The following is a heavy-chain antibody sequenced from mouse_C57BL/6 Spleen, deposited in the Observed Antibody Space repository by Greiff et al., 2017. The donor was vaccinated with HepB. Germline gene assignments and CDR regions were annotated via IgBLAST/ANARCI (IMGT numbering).Heavy chain of an antibody. Sequence: VKLVESGPGLVAPSQSLSITCTVSGFSLTSYGVHWVRQPPGKGLEWLVVIWSDGSTTYNSALKSRLSISKDNSKSQVFLKMNSLQTDDTAMYYCARHGGNYGSSLYYAMDYWGQGTSVTVSS. CDR3: ARHGGNYGSSLYYAMDY. J-gene: IGHJ4*01. V-gene: IGHV2-6-1*01. CDR1: GFSLTSYG. CDR2: IWSDGST. D-gene: IGHD1-1*01.